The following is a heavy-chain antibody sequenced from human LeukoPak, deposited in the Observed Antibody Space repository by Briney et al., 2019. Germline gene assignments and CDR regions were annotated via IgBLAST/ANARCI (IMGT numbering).Heavy chain of an antibody. CDR3: ARVPAVAGLRGDRDAFDI. Sequence: ASVKVSCKASGYTFTSYYMHWVRQAPGQGLEWMGWINPNSGGTNYAQKFQGRVTMTRDTSISTAYMELSRLRSDDTAVYYCARVPAVAGLRGDRDAFDIWGQGTMVTVSS. CDR1: GYTFTSYY. V-gene: IGHV1-2*02. D-gene: IGHD6-19*01. J-gene: IGHJ3*02. CDR2: INPNSGGT.